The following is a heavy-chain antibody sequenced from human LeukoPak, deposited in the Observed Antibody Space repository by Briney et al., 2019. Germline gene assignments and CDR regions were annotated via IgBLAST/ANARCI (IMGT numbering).Heavy chain of an antibody. D-gene: IGHD3-22*01. CDR2: ISSGGSTI. V-gene: IGHV3-11*04. Sequence: GGSLRLSCAASGFTFGNYGMSWIRQAPGKGLEWVSYISSGGSTIYYADSVKGRFTISRDNAKNSLYLQMNSLRAEDTAVYYCARDTYYYDSSGYYYPGGSDCWGQGTLVTVSS. CDR1: GFTFGNYG. J-gene: IGHJ4*02. CDR3: ARDTYYYDSSGYYYPGGSDC.